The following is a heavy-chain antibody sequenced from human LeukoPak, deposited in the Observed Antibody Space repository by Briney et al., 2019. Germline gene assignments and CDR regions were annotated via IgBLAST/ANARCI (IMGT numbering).Heavy chain of an antibody. J-gene: IGHJ6*02. CDR3: ARSGALYGMDV. Sequence: SETPSLTCAASGGSISSGGYSWSWIRQPPGKGLEWIGYIYHSGSTYYNPSLKSRVTISVDRSKNQFSLKLSSVTAADTAVYYCARSGALYGMDVWGQGTTVTVSS. V-gene: IGHV4-30-2*01. D-gene: IGHD3-10*01. CDR2: IYHSGST. CDR1: GGSISSGGYS.